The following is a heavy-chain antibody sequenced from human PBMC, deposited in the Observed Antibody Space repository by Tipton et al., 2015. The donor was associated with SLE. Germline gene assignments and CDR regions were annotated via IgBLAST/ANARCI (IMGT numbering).Heavy chain of an antibody. Sequence: SLRLSCAASGFTFSSYVLHWVRQAPDKGLEWVAFISHDGSNKYYADSVKGPFTISRDNSKNTLYLQMNSLRAEDTAVYYCAREAQGYGSGAFDFWGQGTMVTVPA. CDR1: GFTFSSYV. D-gene: IGHD3-3*01. CDR2: ISHDGSNK. J-gene: IGHJ3*01. CDR3: AREAQGYGSGAFDF. V-gene: IGHV3-30*04.